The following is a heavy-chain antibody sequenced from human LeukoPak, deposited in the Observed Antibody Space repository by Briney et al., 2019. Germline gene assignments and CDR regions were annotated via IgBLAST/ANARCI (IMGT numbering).Heavy chain of an antibody. V-gene: IGHV4-31*03. CDR3: ARGVSVYYDSSGNYYFDY. D-gene: IGHD3-22*01. CDR2: IYYSGST. J-gene: IGHJ4*02. Sequence: SETLSLTCTVSGDSISSDAFYWSWVRQHPGKGLEWIGYIYYSGSTSYNPSLKSRPTISVDTSKNQFSLKLRSVTAADTAVYYCARGVSVYYDSSGNYYFDYWGGGTLVTVSS. CDR1: GDSISSDAFY.